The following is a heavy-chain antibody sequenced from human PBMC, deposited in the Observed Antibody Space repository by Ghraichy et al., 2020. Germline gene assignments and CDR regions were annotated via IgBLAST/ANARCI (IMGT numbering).Heavy chain of an antibody. V-gene: IGHV2-5*02. D-gene: IGHD4-17*01. Sequence: SRPTLVKPTQTLTLTCTFSGFSLSTSGVGVGWIRQPPGKALEWLALIYWDDDKRYSPSLKSRLTITKDTSKNQVVLTMTNMDPVDTATYYCAHSSRIQENDDYGDYVFYYYGMDVWGKGTTVTVSS. J-gene: IGHJ6*04. CDR2: IYWDDDK. CDR3: AHSSRIQENDDYGDYVFYYYGMDV. CDR1: GFSLSTSGVG.